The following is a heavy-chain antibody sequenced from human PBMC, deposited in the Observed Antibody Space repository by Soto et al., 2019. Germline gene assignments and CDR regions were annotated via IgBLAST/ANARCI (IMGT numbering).Heavy chain of an antibody. CDR3: AKGRYCSSTSCYSFYYYYYYMDV. J-gene: IGHJ6*03. V-gene: IGHV3-23*01. Sequence: EVQLLESGGGLVQPGGSLRLSCAASGFTFSSYAMSWVRQAPGKGLEWVSAISGSGGSTYYADSVKGRFTISRDNSKNTLYLQMNSLRAEDTAVYYFAKGRYCSSTSCYSFYYYYYYMDVWGKGTTVTVSS. CDR1: GFTFSSYA. D-gene: IGHD2-2*01. CDR2: ISGSGGST.